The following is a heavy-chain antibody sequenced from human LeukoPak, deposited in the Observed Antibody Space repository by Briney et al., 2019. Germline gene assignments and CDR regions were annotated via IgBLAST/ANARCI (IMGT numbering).Heavy chain of an antibody. D-gene: IGHD3-22*01. J-gene: IGHJ3*02. Sequence: GGSLNLSCPASGFTFSTYARSWFRQPQGKGLEGASAIRGSGGSTYYADSVKGRFTISRDNSKNTLYLQMNSLRAEDTAVYYCAKQEAFYYDSSPAFDIWGQGTMVTVSS. V-gene: IGHV3-23*01. CDR1: GFTFSTYA. CDR2: IRGSGGST. CDR3: AKQEAFYYDSSPAFDI.